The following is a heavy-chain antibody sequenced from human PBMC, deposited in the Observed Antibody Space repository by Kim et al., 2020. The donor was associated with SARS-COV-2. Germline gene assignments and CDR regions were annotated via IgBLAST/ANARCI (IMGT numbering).Heavy chain of an antibody. Sequence: GGSLRLSWAASGFAFSTYWMTWVRQAPGKGLEWVASIKQDGGEKYYVDSVKGRFTISRDNAKNSVYLQMSSLRAEDTAVYYCARGSWGGDHWGQGTLVTVSS. V-gene: IGHV3-7*01. J-gene: IGHJ4*02. CDR3: ARGSWGGDH. CDR2: IKQDGGEK. D-gene: IGHD3-16*01. CDR1: GFAFSTYW.